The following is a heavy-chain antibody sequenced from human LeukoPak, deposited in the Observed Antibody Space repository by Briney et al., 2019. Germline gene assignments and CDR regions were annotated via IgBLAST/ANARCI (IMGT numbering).Heavy chain of an antibody. CDR1: GGPFSGYY. J-gene: IGHJ4*02. D-gene: IGHD2-21*02. V-gene: IGHV4-34*01. CDR2: INHSGST. CDR3: ARGKVTRFDY. Sequence: PSETLSLTCAVYGGPFSGYYWSWIRQPPGKGLEWIGEINHSGSTNYNPSLKSRVTISVDTSKNQFSLKLSSVTAADTAVYYCARGKVTRFDYWGQGTLVTVSS.